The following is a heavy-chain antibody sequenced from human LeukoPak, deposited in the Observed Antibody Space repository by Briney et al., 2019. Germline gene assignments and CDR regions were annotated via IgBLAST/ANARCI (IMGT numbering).Heavy chain of an antibody. V-gene: IGHV4-39*01. D-gene: IGHD5-12*01. Sequence: SETLSLTCTVSGDSISSSNYYWGWIRQPPGKGLEWIGSIYYRGSTYYNSSLKSRVTISVDTSKNQFSLKLSSVTAADTAVYYCARRLGFRIDYWGQGTLVTVSS. CDR2: IYYRGST. CDR3: ARRLGFRIDY. CDR1: GDSISSSNYY. J-gene: IGHJ4*02.